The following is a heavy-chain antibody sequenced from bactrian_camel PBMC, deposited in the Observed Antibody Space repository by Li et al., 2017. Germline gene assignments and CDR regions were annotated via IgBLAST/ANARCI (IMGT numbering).Heavy chain of an antibody. D-gene: IGHD6*01. CDR1: GHIYSTLQ. Sequence: VQLVESGGGSVQAGGSLTLSCAVSGHIYSTLQIGWFRQRPGKEREGVAAIAIGSGSTFVVSSVAGRFTISRDNAKKTVDLQMTSLRPEDTAVYYCATDPLALVPGGSWLCEEADWGFWGRGTQVTVS. V-gene: IGHV3S40*01. J-gene: IGHJ6*01. CDR3: ATDPLALVPGGSWLCEEADWGF. CDR2: IAIGSGST.